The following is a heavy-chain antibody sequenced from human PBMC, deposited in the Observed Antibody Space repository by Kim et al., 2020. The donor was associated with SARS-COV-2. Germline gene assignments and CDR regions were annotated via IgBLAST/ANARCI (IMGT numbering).Heavy chain of an antibody. CDR3: ATYSSGYYYQSDAFDI. CDR1: GGSISSGGYY. CDR2: IYYSGST. D-gene: IGHD3-22*01. V-gene: IGHV4-31*03. Sequence: SETLSLTCTVSGGSISSGGYYWSWIRQHPGKGLEWIGYIYYSGSTYYNPSLKSRVTISVDTSKNQFSLKLSSVTAADTAVYYCATYSSGYYYQSDAFDIWGKGTMVTVSS. J-gene: IGHJ3*02.